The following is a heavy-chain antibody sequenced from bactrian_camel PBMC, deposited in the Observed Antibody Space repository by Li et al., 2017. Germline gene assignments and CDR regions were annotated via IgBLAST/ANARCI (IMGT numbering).Heavy chain of an antibody. V-gene: IGHV3S40*01. CDR2: IHSGGGST. CDR3: AADRHISVTGDTYCQDQFGN. J-gene: IGHJ4*01. D-gene: IGHD7*01. Sequence: QLVESGGGSVQAEESLRLSCAVSGYTGSRQCVGWFRQAPGKGLGWVSGIHSGGGSTYYADSVKGRFTISQNSAKNTVYLQMNSLKPEDTGVYYCAADRHISVTGDTYCQDQFGNWGQGTQVTVS. CDR1: GYTGSRQC.